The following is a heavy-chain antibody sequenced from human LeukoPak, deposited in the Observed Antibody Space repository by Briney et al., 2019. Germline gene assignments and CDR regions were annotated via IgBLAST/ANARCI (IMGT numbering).Heavy chain of an antibody. CDR2: IYSGGST. D-gene: IGHD3-10*01. CDR1: GFTFSSYA. J-gene: IGHJ4*02. CDR3: ARGAWFGDYYFDY. V-gene: IGHV3-66*01. Sequence: PGGSLRLSCAASGFTFSSYAMSWVRQAPGKGLEWVSAIYSGGSTYYADSMKGRFTISRDNSKNTLYLQMNSLRAEDTAVYYCARGAWFGDYYFDYWGQGTLVTVSS.